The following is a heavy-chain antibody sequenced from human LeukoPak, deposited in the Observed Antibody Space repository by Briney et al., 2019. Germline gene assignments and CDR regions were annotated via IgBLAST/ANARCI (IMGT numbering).Heavy chain of an antibody. CDR3: ARDNGSGYYYDY. J-gene: IGHJ4*02. CDR2: VYYSGGT. V-gene: IGHV4-59*01. D-gene: IGHD3-22*01. Sequence: SETLSLTCTVSGGSISSYYWNWIRQPPGKGLEWIGYVYYSGGTNYNPSLKSRVTISEDTSKNQFSLKLSSVTAADTAVYYCARDNGSGYYYDYWGQGTLVTVSS. CDR1: GGSISSYY.